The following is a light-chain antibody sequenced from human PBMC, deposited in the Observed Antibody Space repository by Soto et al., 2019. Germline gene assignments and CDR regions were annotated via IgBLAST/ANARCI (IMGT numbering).Light chain of an antibody. CDR2: GNT. V-gene: IGLV1-40*01. CDR3: CSYTASDIWV. Sequence: QSVLTQPPSVSGAPGQRVSISCTGSSTNIGAGYGVHWYQQRPGTAPKLLIVGNTIRPSGVPDRFSGSKSGNTASLTISGLQADDEADYFCCSYTASDIWVFGGGTKLTVL. CDR1: STNIGAGYG. J-gene: IGLJ3*02.